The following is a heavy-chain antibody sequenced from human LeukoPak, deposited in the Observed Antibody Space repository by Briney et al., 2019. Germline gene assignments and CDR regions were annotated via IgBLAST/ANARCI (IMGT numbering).Heavy chain of an antibody. CDR2: IYYSGST. CDR3: ARGGSVYCSSTSCYLFDY. J-gene: IGHJ4*02. Sequence: SETLSLTCTVSGGSISSGGYYWSWIRQHPGKGLEWIGYIYYSGSTYYNPSLKSRVTISVDTSKNQFSLKLSSVTAADTAVYYCARGGSVYCSSTSCYLFDYWGQGTLVTVSS. V-gene: IGHV4-31*03. D-gene: IGHD2-2*01. CDR1: GGSISSGGYY.